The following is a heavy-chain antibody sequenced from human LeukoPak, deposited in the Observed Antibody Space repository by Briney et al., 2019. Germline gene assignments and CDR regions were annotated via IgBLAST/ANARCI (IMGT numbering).Heavy chain of an antibody. Sequence: TGGSLRLSCAASGFTFSSYAMHWVRQAPGKGLEWVAVISYDGSNKYYADSVKGRSTISRDNSKNTLYLQMNSLRAEDTAVYYCARGPLGYCSGGSCYKWVYDFDYWGQGTLVTVSS. CDR3: ARGPLGYCSGGSCYKWVYDFDY. CDR2: ISYDGSNK. CDR1: GFTFSSYA. V-gene: IGHV3-30-3*01. J-gene: IGHJ4*02. D-gene: IGHD2-15*01.